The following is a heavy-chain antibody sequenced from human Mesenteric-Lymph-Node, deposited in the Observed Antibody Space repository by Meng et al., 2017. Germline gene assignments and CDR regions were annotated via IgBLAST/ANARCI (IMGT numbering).Heavy chain of an antibody. V-gene: IGHV3-20*04. CDR2: INWNGGST. D-gene: IGHD3-10*01. J-gene: IGHJ4*02. Sequence: GESLKISCAASGFTFDDYGMSWVRQAPGKGLEWVSGINWNGGSTGYADSVKGRFTISRDNAKNSLYLQMNSLRAEDTALYYCVRLWFGEKYYFDYWGQGTLVTVSS. CDR1: GFTFDDYG. CDR3: VRLWFGEKYYFDY.